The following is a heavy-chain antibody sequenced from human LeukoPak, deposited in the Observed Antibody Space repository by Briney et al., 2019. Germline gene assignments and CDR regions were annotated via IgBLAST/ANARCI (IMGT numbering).Heavy chain of an antibody. CDR3: AKDLYSSSWYRFEY. CDR1: GFTFSTYG. CDR2: ISYDGSNE. Sequence: GGSLRLSCAASGFTFSTYGMHWVRQAPGKGLEWVAVISYDGSNEYYADSVKGRFTISRDNSKNTLYLQMNSLRAEDTAVYYCAKDLYSSSWYRFEYWGQGTLVTVSS. V-gene: IGHV3-30*18. J-gene: IGHJ4*02. D-gene: IGHD6-13*01.